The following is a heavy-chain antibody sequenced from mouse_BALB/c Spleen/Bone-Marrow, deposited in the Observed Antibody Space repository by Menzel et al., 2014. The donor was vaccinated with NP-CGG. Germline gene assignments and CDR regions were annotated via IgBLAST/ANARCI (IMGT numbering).Heavy chain of an antibody. CDR3: ARDVDY. J-gene: IGHJ2*01. CDR2: INPTTDYT. V-gene: IGHV1-7*01. CDR1: GYTFSTYW. Sequence: VQLQESGAELAKPGASVKMSCKASGYTFSTYWTHWVKQRPGQGLEWIGYINPTTDYTEYNQKFKDKATLTADRSSSTAYMQLSSLTSEDSAVYYCARDVDYWGQGTTLTVSS.